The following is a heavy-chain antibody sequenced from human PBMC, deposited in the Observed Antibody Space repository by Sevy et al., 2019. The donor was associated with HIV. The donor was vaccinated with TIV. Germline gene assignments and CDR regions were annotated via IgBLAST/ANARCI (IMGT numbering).Heavy chain of an antibody. CDR2: IIPIFGTA. CDR3: AAGYYYGSGSYWRGMDV. Sequence: ASVKVSCKACGGTFSSYAISWVRQAPGQGLEWMGGIIPIFGTANYAQKFQGRVTITADESTSTAYMELSSLRSEDTAVYYCAAGYYYGSGSYWRGMDVWGQGTTVTVSS. CDR1: GGTFSSYA. J-gene: IGHJ6*02. D-gene: IGHD3-10*01. V-gene: IGHV1-69*13.